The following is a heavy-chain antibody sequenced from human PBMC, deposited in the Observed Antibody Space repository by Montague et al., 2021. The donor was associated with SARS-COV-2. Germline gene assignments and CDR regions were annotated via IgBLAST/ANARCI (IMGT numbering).Heavy chain of an antibody. Sequence: TLSLTCTVSGGSIISGSYCWSWIRQPSGKGLEWIGRIYSSGXTXYXXXXKXRVTMSVDTSKNQFSLKVSSVTAADTAVYYCARDYVDYSYYYGLDVWGQGTTVTVSS. CDR1: GGSIISGSYC. D-gene: IGHD3-16*01. CDR2: IYSSGXT. CDR3: ARDYVDYSYYYGLDV. V-gene: IGHV4-61*02. J-gene: IGHJ6*02.